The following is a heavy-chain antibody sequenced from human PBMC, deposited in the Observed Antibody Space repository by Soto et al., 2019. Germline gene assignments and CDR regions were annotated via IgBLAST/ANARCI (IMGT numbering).Heavy chain of an antibody. CDR3: ARDLVRHFGAVTMWDY. CDR2: ISSSSSTI. V-gene: IGHV3-48*02. D-gene: IGHD3-3*01. Sequence: PGGSLRLSCAASGFTFSSYSMNWVRQAPGKGLEWVSYISSSSSTIYYADSVKGRFTISRDNAKNSLYLQMNSLRDEDTAVYYCARDLVRHFGAVTMWDYWGQGTLVTVSS. CDR1: GFTFSSYS. J-gene: IGHJ4*02.